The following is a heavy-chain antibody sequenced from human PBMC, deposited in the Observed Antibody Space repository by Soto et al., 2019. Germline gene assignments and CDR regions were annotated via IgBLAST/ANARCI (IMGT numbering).Heavy chain of an antibody. CDR1: GFTFSDHY. CDR3: ARRGAAPHYGDGGGLDY. CDR2: TRNKANSYTT. V-gene: IGHV3-72*01. J-gene: IGHJ4*02. Sequence: EVQLVESGGGLVQPGGSLRLSCAASGFTFSDHYMDWVRQAPGKGLAWVGRTRNKANSYTTEYAASVKGRFTISRDDSKNSLYLQMNSLKTEDTAVYYCARRGAAPHYGDGGGLDYWGQGTLVTVSS. D-gene: IGHD4-17*01.